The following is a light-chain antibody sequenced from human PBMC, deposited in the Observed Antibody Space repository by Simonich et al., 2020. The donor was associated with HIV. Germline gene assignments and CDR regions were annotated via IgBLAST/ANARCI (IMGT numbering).Light chain of an antibody. J-gene: IGKJ4*01. V-gene: IGKV3-15*01. CDR2: AAS. CDR1: QSVSSN. Sequence: EIVMTQSPATLSVSPGERATLSCRASQSVSSNLAGYQQKPGLAPRLLIYAASTRATGIPARFSGSGSGTEFTLVISSMQSEDFAVYYCQQYNAWPTFGGGTKVEIK. CDR3: QQYNAWPT.